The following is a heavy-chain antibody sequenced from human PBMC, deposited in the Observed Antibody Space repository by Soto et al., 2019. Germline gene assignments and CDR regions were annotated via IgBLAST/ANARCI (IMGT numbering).Heavy chain of an antibody. J-gene: IGHJ6*02. Sequence: GGSLRLSCAASGFTFNSYSMNWVRQAPGKWLEWVAVISYDGSNKYYADSVKGRFTISRDNSKNTLYLQMNSLRAEDTAVYYCARALRGLRYFDWLLNYYYGMDVWGQGXTVTVYS. D-gene: IGHD3-9*01. CDR1: GFTFNSYS. V-gene: IGHV3-30*03. CDR2: ISYDGSNK. CDR3: ARALRGLRYFDWLLNYYYGMDV.